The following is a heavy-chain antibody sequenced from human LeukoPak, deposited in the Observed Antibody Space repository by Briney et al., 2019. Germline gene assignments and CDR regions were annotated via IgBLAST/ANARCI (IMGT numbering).Heavy chain of an antibody. CDR3: ARRVAGESRAFDI. Sequence: PSETLSLTCTVSGGSISSYYWRWLRQPPGKGLEWIGYIYYSGSTNYNPSLKSRVTISLDTSKNQFSLKLSSLTAADTAVYYCARRVAGESRAFDIWGQGTMVAVSS. CDR2: IYYSGST. D-gene: IGHD3-10*01. CDR1: GGSISSYY. V-gene: IGHV4-59*01. J-gene: IGHJ3*02.